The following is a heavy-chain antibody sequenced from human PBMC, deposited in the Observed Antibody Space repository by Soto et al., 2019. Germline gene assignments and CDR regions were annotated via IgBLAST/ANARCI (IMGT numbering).Heavy chain of an antibody. Sequence: QVQLQESGPGLVKPSQTLSLTCTVSGGSISSGDYYWSWIRQPPGKGLEWIGYIYYSGSTYYNPSLNSRVTRSVDTSKTQFSLKLSSVTAADTAVYYCARERPDGARLDPWGQGTLVTVSS. CDR2: IYYSGST. CDR1: GGSISSGDYY. V-gene: IGHV4-30-4*01. J-gene: IGHJ5*02. D-gene: IGHD6-6*01. CDR3: ARERPDGARLDP.